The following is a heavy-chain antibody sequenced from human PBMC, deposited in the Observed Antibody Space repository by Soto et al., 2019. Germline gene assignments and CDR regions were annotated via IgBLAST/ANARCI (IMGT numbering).Heavy chain of an antibody. Sequence: GGSLRLSCAASGFIFENFGMSWVRQALGKGLEWISSISGSGFKKYYADSVKGRFTISRDNSKSTVYLELNNLSAEDTAVYHCAKNQGVELVPLATVDWFDPWGQGSVVTVSS. J-gene: IGHJ5*02. CDR1: GFIFENFG. CDR2: ISGSGFKK. D-gene: IGHD1-26*01. CDR3: AKNQGVELVPLATVDWFDP. V-gene: IGHV3-23*01.